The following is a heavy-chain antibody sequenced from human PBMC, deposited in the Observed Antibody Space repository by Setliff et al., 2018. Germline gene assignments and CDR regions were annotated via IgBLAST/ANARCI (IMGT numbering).Heavy chain of an antibody. CDR2: INPNTGET. CDR3: ARVSFGDLFSWFDP. V-gene: IGHV1-2*02. Sequence: ASVKVSCKASGYTFAGYYLHWVRQAPGQGLQWMGWINPNTGETDYAPRFQGRVTMTRDTSLSTAYMEVRSLRSDDTAVYYCARVSFGDLFSWFDPWGQGTLVTVS. J-gene: IGHJ5*02. CDR1: GYTFAGYY. D-gene: IGHD3-10*01.